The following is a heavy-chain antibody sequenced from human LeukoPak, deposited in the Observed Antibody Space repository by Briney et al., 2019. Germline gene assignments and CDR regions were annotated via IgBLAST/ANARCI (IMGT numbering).Heavy chain of an antibody. D-gene: IGHD3-22*01. Sequence: SGTLSLTCAVYGGSFSGYYWSWIRQPPGKGLEWIGEINHSGSTNYNPSLKSRVTISVDTSKNQFSLKLSSVTAADTAVYYCARGSGYYDSSGYYLRGYFDYWGQGTLVTVSS. CDR2: INHSGST. J-gene: IGHJ4*02. CDR1: GGSFSGYY. V-gene: IGHV4-34*01. CDR3: ARGSGYYDSSGYYLRGYFDY.